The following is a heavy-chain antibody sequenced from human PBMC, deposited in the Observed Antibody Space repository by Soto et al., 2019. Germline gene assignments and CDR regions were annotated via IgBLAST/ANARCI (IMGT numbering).Heavy chain of an antibody. CDR2: MNPNSGNT. V-gene: IGHV1-8*01. CDR3: ARALRNYDFWSGYYPPLNDCYVMDF. J-gene: IGHJ6*04. D-gene: IGHD3-3*01. Sequence: ASAKVSWKDSRYTLTSCAIYWLRQDTGQGLEWMGWMNPNSGNTGYAQKLQGRVTMTRNTSISTAYMELSSLRSEDTAVYYCARALRNYDFWSGYYPPLNDCYVMDFWGKGTTVTGSS. CDR1: RYTLTSCA.